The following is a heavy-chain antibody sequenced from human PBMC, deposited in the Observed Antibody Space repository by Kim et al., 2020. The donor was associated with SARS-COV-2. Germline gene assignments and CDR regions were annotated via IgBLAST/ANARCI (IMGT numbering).Heavy chain of an antibody. CDR3: AIRLETIDY. J-gene: IGHJ4*02. V-gene: IGHV4-34*01. CDR1: GGSFSGYY. Sequence: SETLSLTCAVYGGSFSGYYWSWIRQPPGKGLEWIGEINHSGSTNYNPSLKSRVTISVDTSKNQFSLKLSSVTAADTAVYYCAIRLETIDYWGQGTLVTVSS. D-gene: IGHD1-1*01. CDR2: INHSGST.